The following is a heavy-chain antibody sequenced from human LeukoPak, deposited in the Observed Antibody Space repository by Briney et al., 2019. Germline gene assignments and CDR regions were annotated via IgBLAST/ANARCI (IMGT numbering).Heavy chain of an antibody. J-gene: IGHJ4*02. V-gene: IGHV1-8*03. CDR2: MNPNSGST. CDR1: GYTYTSYD. D-gene: IGHD5-12*01. Sequence: GASEKLFCNASGYTYTSYDNHCVPHASTQGLEYMRLMNPNSGSTGYAQKFQGRVTITRNTSISTAYMELSGLRSEDTAVYYCARGRSTGYPYYFEYWGQGTLVTVSS. CDR3: ARGRSTGYPYYFEY.